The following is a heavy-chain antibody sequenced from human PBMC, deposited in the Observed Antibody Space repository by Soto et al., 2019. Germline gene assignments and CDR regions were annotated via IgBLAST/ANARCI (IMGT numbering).Heavy chain of an antibody. CDR3: VHTHLFRRAYD. CDR2: IYWDDDD. CDR1: GFSLTSLGET. V-gene: IGHV2-5*02. D-gene: IGHD2-21*01. J-gene: IGHJ4*02. Sequence: QITLKESGPTLVKPTETLTLTCTFSGFSLTSLGETVGWIRQPPGKALEWLALIYWDDDDHYSPSLESRLAITKDDSKNQVVLTLTNMDPVDTATYYCVHTHLFRRAYDWGQGTLVTVPS.